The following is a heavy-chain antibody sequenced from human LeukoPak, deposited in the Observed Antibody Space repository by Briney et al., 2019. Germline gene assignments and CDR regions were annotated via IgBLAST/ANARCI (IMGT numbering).Heavy chain of an antibody. Sequence: GSLRLSCAASGFTFSSYAMSWVRQAPGKGLEWVSAISGSGGSTYYADSVKGRFTISRDNSKNTLYLQMNSLRAEDTAVYYCAKDLVGAIGYYYYYGMDVWGQGTTVTVSS. CDR3: AKDLVGAIGYYYYYGMDV. D-gene: IGHD1-26*01. CDR1: GFTFSSYA. J-gene: IGHJ6*02. V-gene: IGHV3-23*01. CDR2: ISGSGGST.